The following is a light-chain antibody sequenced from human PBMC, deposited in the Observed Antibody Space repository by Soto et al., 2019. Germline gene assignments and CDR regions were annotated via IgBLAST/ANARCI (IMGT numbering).Light chain of an antibody. CDR3: QVWDSGSDHQV. Sequence: SYELTQPPSVSVAPGQTARITCGGNNIGSKSVHWYQRKPGQAPVLVVYDDSDRPSGIPERFSGSNSGNTATLTISRVEAGDEADYYCQVWDSGSDHQVFGTGTKVTVL. CDR1: NIGSKS. V-gene: IGLV3-21*02. J-gene: IGLJ1*01. CDR2: DDS.